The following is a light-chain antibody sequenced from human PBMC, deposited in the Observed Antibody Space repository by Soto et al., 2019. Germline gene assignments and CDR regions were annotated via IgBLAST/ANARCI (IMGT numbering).Light chain of an antibody. CDR1: SSNIGSNY. V-gene: IGLV1-47*01. J-gene: IGLJ1*01. CDR3: AAWDDILSAFYV. Sequence: QSALTQPPSASGTPGQRVTISCSGSSSNIGSNYVYWYQQLPGTAPKLLIYRNNQRPSGVPDRFSGSKSGTSASLAISGLRSEDEADYYCAAWDDILSAFYVFGTGTKLTVL. CDR2: RNN.